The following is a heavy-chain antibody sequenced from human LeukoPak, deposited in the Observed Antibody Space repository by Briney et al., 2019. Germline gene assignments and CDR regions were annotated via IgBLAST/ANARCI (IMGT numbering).Heavy chain of an antibody. CDR2: INAGNGNT. Sequence: ASVKVSCKASGYTFTSYAMHWVRQAPGQRLEWMGWINAGNGNTEYSQRFQGRVTITRDTSATTAYMELSSLRSEDAAVYYCARGGGYSGYDFDYWGQGTLVTVSS. D-gene: IGHD5-12*01. CDR3: ARGGGYSGYDFDY. CDR1: GYTFTSYA. J-gene: IGHJ4*02. V-gene: IGHV1-3*01.